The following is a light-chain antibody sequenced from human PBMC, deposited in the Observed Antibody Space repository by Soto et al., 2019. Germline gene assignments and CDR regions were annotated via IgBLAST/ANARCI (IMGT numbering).Light chain of an antibody. CDR1: SSDVGGFNY. CDR2: EVN. J-gene: IGLJ2*01. V-gene: IGLV2-8*01. Sequence: QPVLTQPPSASGSPGQSVTISCTGTSSDVGGFNYVSWYQQHPGKAPKLMIFEVNKRPSGVPDRFSGSKSGNTASLTVSGLQAEDEADYYCSSYTDTTTVVFGGGTKLTVL. CDR3: SSYTDTTTVV.